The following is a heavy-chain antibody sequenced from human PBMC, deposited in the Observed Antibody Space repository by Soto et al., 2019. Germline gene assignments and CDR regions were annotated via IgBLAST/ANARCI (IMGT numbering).Heavy chain of an antibody. CDR3: ARDEMVVATGSRTWHYYYGMDV. CDR1: GGTFSTYA. D-gene: IGHD2-15*01. V-gene: IGHV1-69*12. CDR2: IIPIFGTA. J-gene: IGHJ6*02. Sequence: QVQLVQSGAEVKKPGSSVKVSCKSSGGTFSTYAISWVRQAPGQGLEWMGGIIPIFGTANYAQKFQGRVTITADESTTTAYMELISLRSEDTAVYYCARDEMVVATGSRTWHYYYGMDVWGQWTTVTVSS.